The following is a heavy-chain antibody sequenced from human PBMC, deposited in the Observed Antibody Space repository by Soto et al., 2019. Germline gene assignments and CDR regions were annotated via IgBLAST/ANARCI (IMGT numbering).Heavy chain of an antibody. CDR3: PREPDCRSTSCFCRPHF. CDR1: GFTFSDYN. V-gene: IGHV3-21*06. D-gene: IGHD2-2*01. CDR2: ISGGSSFI. Sequence: PGGSLRLSCGTSGFTFSDYNMNWVRRAPGKGLEGGASISGGSSFIYQAESVKGRFTISRANAKDLLYLKRNSLRAENTAVYYVPREPDCRSTSCFCRPHFWGQGTTVTVSS. J-gene: IGHJ6*02.